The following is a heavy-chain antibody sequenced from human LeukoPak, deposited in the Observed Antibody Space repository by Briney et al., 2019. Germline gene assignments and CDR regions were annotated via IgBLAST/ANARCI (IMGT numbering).Heavy chain of an antibody. J-gene: IGHJ5*02. D-gene: IGHD2-2*01. CDR2: IYYSGST. V-gene: IGHV4-39*07. CDR3: ARGFPVVVPAATLTSWFDP. CDR1: GGSISSSSYY. Sequence: PSETLSLTCTVSGGSISSSSYYWGWIRQPPGKGLEWIGSIYYSGSTYYNPSLKSRVTISVDTSKNQFSLKLSSVTAADTAVYYCARGFPVVVPAATLTSWFDPWGQGTLVTVSS.